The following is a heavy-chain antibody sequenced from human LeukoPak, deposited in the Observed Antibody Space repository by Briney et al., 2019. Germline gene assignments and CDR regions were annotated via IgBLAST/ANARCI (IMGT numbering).Heavy chain of an antibody. CDR2: ISDSGGRT. D-gene: IGHD2-21*01. CDR3: AKRGVVIRAILVGFHKEAYYFDS. Sequence: QAGGSLRLSCAVSGITLSNYGMSWVRQAPGKGLEWVAGISDSGGRTNYADSVKGRFTISRDNPKNTLYLQMNSLRAEDTAVYFCAKRGVVIRAILVGFHKEAYYFDSWGQGALVTVSS. CDR1: GITLSNYG. J-gene: IGHJ4*02. V-gene: IGHV3-23*01.